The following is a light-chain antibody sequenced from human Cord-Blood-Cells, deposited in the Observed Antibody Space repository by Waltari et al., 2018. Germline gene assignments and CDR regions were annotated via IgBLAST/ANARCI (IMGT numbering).Light chain of an antibody. V-gene: IGLV2-14*01. CDR3: SSYTSSSTWV. Sequence: QSALTQPASVSGSPGQSITISCTGTSSDVGGDNYVSWDQQHPGKAPKLMIYYVSKRPSRGSHRFSGSTPGNTASLPISELQAEEEADYYCSSYTSSSTWVFGGGTKLTVL. CDR1: SSDVGGDNY. J-gene: IGLJ3*02. CDR2: YVS.